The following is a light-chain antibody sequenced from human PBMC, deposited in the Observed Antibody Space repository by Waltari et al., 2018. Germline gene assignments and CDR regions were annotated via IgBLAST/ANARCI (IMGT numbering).Light chain of an antibody. J-gene: IGKJ5*01. CDR2: DAS. CDR3: QLRTGWPMT. V-gene: IGKV3-11*01. Sequence: EVVLTQSPATLSLSPGERATLSCRASQSVSNSLAWYRQKPVQAPSLLIYDASTRAAGIPDRFSGSGSGTDFTLTIISREPEDFAVYYCQLRTGWPMTFGQGTRLEIK. CDR1: QSVSNS.